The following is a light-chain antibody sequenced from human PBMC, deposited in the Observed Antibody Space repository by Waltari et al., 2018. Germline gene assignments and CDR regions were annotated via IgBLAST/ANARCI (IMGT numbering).Light chain of an antibody. Sequence: DIQMTQSPSTLSASVGDRVIFSCRASQSIRKLLAWYQQKPGKAPKLLIYKASTLESWVPSRFSCSGSVTEFTLTISSLQPEDFATDYGQQYNSYSLLSFGGGTKVEIK. CDR3: QQYNSYSLLS. J-gene: IGKJ4*01. V-gene: IGKV1-5*03. CDR1: QSIRKL. CDR2: KAS.